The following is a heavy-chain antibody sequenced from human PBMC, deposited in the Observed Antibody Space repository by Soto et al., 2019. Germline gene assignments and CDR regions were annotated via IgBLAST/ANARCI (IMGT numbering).Heavy chain of an antibody. CDR2: IDPSDSYT. V-gene: IGHV5-10-1*01. CDR1: GYSFTSYW. CDR3: ARLPGPAAMGDLYGMDV. J-gene: IGHJ6*02. D-gene: IGHD2-2*01. Sequence: PGESLKISCKGSGYSFTSYWISWVRQMPGKGLEWMGRIDPSDSYTNYSPSFQGHVTISADKSISTAYLQWSSLKASDTAMYYCARLPGPAAMGDLYGMDVWGQGTTVTVSS.